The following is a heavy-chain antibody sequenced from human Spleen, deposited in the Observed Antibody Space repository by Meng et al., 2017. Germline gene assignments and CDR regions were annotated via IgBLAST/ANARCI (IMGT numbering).Heavy chain of an antibody. V-gene: IGHV1-69*02. CDR3: RLPLLGDYYYYGMDV. J-gene: IGHJ6*02. CDR1: GGTFSSYT. Sequence: SVKVSCKASGGTFSSYTISWVRQAPGQGLEWMGRIIPILGIANYAQKFQGRVTITADKSTSTAYMELSSLRSEDTAVYYCRLPLLGDYYYYGMDVWGQGTTVTVSS. D-gene: IGHD4-17*01. CDR2: IIPILGIA.